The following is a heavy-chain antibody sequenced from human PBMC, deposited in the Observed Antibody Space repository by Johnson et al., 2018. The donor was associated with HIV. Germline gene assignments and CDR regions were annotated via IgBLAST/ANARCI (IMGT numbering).Heavy chain of an antibody. J-gene: IGHJ3*02. CDR1: GFTFSSYA. CDR3: ARGGYSSGWIYAFDI. V-gene: IGHV3-30*04. Sequence: QVQLVESGGGVVQPGGSLRLSCAASGFTFSSYAVHWVRQAPGKGLEWVAIISYDGSTYDAASVKGRFTISRDRSKHTVSLQMNSLRAEDTAVYYCARGGYSSGWIYAFDIWGQGTMVTVSS. CDR2: ISYDGST. D-gene: IGHD6-19*01.